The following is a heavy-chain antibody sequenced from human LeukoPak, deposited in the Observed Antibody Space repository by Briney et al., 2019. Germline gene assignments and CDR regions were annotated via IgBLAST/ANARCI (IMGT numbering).Heavy chain of an antibody. Sequence: SVKVSCKASGGTFSSYAISWVRQAPGQGLEWMGGIIPIFGTANYAQKFQGRVTITADESTSTAYMELSSLRSEDTAVYYCARADIGIKYSSGRYVGWFDPWGQGTLVAVSS. CDR2: IIPIFGTA. V-gene: IGHV1-69*13. J-gene: IGHJ5*02. D-gene: IGHD6-19*01. CDR3: ARADIGIKYSSGRYVGWFDP. CDR1: GGTFSSYA.